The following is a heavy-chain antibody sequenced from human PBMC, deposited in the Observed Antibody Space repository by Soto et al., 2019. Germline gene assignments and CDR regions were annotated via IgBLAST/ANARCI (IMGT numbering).Heavy chain of an antibody. J-gene: IGHJ5*02. Sequence: ETLSLTCTVSGGSISSYYWSWIRQPPGKGLEWIGYIYYSGSTNYNPSLKSRVTISVDTSKNQFSLKLSSVTAADTAVYYCARVVDIAAAGGRGNWFDPWDQGTLVTVS. CDR3: ARVVDIAAAGGRGNWFDP. CDR1: GGSISSYY. V-gene: IGHV4-59*01. D-gene: IGHD6-13*01. CDR2: IYYSGST.